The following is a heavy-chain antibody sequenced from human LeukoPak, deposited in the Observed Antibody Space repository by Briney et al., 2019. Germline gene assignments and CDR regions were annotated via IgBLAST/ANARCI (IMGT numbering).Heavy chain of an antibody. CDR3: AKGTEGSGRPRGGFDY. CDR1: GFTFSSYA. Sequence: GGSLRLSCAASGFTFSSYAMTCVRQAPGKGLVWVSALSGSGGRTYYANSVKGRFTIAKDNPRNTVYLQMNSLRVEDTAVYYCAKGTEGSGRPRGGFDYWGQGTLVTVSS. CDR2: LSGSGGRT. D-gene: IGHD2-15*01. J-gene: IGHJ4*02. V-gene: IGHV3-23*01.